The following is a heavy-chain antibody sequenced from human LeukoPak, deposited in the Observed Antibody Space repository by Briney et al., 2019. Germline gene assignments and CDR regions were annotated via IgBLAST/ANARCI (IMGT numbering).Heavy chain of an antibody. J-gene: IGHJ5*02. Sequence: GGSLRLSCAASGFTFSSYAMTWVRQAPGKGLEWVSSIDASGGSTYYEDSVKGRFTISRDNSKNTFYLQMNTLRADDTAVYYCAKGSGSGWYGWFAPWGQGTLVTVSS. CDR3: AKGSGSGWYGWFAP. CDR1: GFTFSSYA. V-gene: IGHV3-23*01. D-gene: IGHD6-19*01. CDR2: IDASGGST.